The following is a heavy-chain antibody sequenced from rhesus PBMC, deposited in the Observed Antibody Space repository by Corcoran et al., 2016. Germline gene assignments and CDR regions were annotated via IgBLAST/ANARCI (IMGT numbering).Heavy chain of an antibody. J-gene: IGHJ4*01. CDR3: ARHGEPMFDY. V-gene: IGHV4-80*01. CDR2: MNANSGST. D-gene: IGHD1-44*01. CDR1: GASLCRNW. Sequence: QVQLLESGPGLVDPSETLSLTCPFSGASLCRNWWSWIRQPPGKGLEWIGEMNANSGSTNYNPSLKSRLTISKDASKNQVSLRLSFVTAADTAIYYCARHGEPMFDYWGQGVLVTVSS.